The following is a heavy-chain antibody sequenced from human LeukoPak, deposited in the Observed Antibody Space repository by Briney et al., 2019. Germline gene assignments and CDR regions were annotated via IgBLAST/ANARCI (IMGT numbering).Heavy chain of an antibody. J-gene: IGHJ4*02. CDR2: INHSGST. V-gene: IGHV4-34*01. CDR1: GGSFSGYY. D-gene: IGHD6-19*01. CDR3: ARFIGIAVAGTIDY. Sequence: PSETLSLTCAVYGGSFSGYYWSWIRQPPGKGLEWIGEINHSGSTNYNPSLKSRVTISVDTSKNQFSLKLSSVTAADTAVYYCARFIGIAVAGTIDYWGQGTLVTVST.